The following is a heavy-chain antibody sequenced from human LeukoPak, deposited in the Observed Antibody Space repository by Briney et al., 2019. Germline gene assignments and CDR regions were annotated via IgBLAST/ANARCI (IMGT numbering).Heavy chain of an antibody. CDR3: ARLGFDP. V-gene: IGHV4-34*01. Sequence: KSSETLSLTCAVYGGSLSGYNWHWIRQPPGKGLEWIGKISHSGSATYNPSLQSRLTMSVDTPKNQFSLKMNSMTAADTAVYYCARLGFDPWGQGILVIVSS. J-gene: IGHJ5*02. CDR1: GGSLSGYN. CDR2: ISHSGSA.